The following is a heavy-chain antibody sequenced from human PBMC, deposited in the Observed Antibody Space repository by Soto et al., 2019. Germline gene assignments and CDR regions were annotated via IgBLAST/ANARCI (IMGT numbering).Heavy chain of an antibody. CDR3: ARSGYCSSTSCNSDAFDI. D-gene: IGHD2-2*01. Sequence: SETLSLTCTVSGGSISSYYWSWIRQPPGKGLEWIGYIYYSGSTNYNPSLKSRVTISVDTSKNQFSLKLSSVTAADTAVYYCARSGYCSSTSCNSDAFDILGHGTMVTVSS. J-gene: IGHJ3*02. CDR2: IYYSGST. CDR1: GGSISSYY. V-gene: IGHV4-59*08.